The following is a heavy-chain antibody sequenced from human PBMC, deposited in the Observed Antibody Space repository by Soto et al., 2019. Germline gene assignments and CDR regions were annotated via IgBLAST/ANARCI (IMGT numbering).Heavy chain of an antibody. J-gene: IGHJ1*01. Sequence: QVHLVQSGAEVKKPGASVKVSCQGSGYAFTTYGITWVRQAPGQGLEWMGWISAHNGNTNYAQKLQGRVTVTRDTSTSTAYMELRSLRYDDTAVYYCAVDGSGSRAYFQHWGQGTLVTVSS. D-gene: IGHD3-22*01. CDR1: GYAFTTYG. CDR3: AVDGSGSRAYFQH. V-gene: IGHV1-18*01. CDR2: ISAHNGNT.